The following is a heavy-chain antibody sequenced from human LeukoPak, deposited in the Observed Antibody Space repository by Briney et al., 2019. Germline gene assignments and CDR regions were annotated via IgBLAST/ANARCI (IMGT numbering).Heavy chain of an antibody. D-gene: IGHD2-2*02. V-gene: IGHV3-23*01. CDR3: AKDESGYCTSSSCYKWFDP. CDR1: GFTFNNFA. CDR2: IGGSGRST. J-gene: IGHJ5*02. Sequence: PGGSLRLSCVGSGFTFNNFAMSWVRQAPGKGLEWVAAIGGSGRSTYDADSVKGRFTVSRDNSKNTLYLQMNNVRVEDTAVYYCAKDESGYCTSSSCYKWFDPWGQGTLVTVSS.